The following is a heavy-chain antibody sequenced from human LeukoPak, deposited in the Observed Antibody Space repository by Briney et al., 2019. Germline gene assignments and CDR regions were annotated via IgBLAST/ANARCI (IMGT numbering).Heavy chain of an antibody. D-gene: IGHD3-10*01. CDR3: ARDDIFGGSGRGFDP. CDR1: GDSISRSNYY. Sequence: ASETLSLTCTVSGDSISRSNYYWSWIRQPAGKGLEWIGYIYYSGSTNYNPSLKSRVTISVDTSKNQFSLKLSSVTAADTAVYYCARDDIFGGSGRGFDPWGQGTLVTVSS. J-gene: IGHJ5*02. V-gene: IGHV4-61*10. CDR2: IYYSGST.